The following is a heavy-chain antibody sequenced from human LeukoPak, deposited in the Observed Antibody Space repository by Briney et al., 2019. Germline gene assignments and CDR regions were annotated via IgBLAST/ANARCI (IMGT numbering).Heavy chain of an antibody. CDR1: GGSISSGGYS. V-gene: IGHV4-30-2*01. Sequence: PSQTLSLTCAVYGGSISSGGYSWSWIRQPPGKGLEGIGYIYHSGSTYYNPSLKSRVTISVDRSKNQFSLKLSSVTAADTAVYYCARVSGGSYFDYWGQGTLVTVSS. D-gene: IGHD1-26*01. CDR2: IYHSGST. CDR3: ARVSGGSYFDY. J-gene: IGHJ4*02.